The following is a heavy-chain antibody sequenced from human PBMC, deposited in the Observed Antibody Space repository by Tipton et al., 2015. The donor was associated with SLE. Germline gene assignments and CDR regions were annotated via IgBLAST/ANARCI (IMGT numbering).Heavy chain of an antibody. Sequence: GSLRLSCAASGFPFSIHWMHWVRQAPEKGLVWVSRIIDDGSGANYADSVKGRFIISRDNARNTLYLQMHSLRAEDTALYYCATSGLPGGHRIDWWGQGTLVTVSS. V-gene: IGHV3-74*01. J-gene: IGHJ4*02. CDR2: IIDDGSGA. CDR1: GFPFSIHW. D-gene: IGHD3-10*01. CDR3: ATSGLPGGHRIDW.